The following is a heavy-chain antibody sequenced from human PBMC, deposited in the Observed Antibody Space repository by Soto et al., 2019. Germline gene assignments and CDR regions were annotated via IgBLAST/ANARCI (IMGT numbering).Heavy chain of an antibody. CDR2: SSADNGDT. CDR1: GYTFTSHG. J-gene: IGHJ6*04. CDR3: ARVRMWLRSGGLDV. V-gene: IGHV1-18*01. D-gene: IGHD5-12*01. Sequence: QVQLVQSGAEVKKPGASVKVSCKGSGYTFTSHGITWVRQAPGQGLEWMGWSSADNGDTKYAQKVQGRVTMTTETSTSRANMELRSLIFDDTAICYCARVRMWLRSGGLDVCGEGTTVTCSS.